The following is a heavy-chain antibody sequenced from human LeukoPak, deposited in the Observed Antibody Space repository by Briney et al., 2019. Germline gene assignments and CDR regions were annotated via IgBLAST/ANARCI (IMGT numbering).Heavy chain of an antibody. D-gene: IGHD6-13*01. J-gene: IGHJ4*02. Sequence: PGGSLRLSCAASGFTFSSYAMSWVRQAPGKGLEWASAISGSGGSTYYADSVKGRFTISRDNSKNPLYLKMNSLRAEDTAVYYCAKDMGGPLAAAADYWGQGTLVTVSS. CDR2: ISGSGGST. CDR3: AKDMGGPLAAAADY. CDR1: GFTFSSYA. V-gene: IGHV3-23*01.